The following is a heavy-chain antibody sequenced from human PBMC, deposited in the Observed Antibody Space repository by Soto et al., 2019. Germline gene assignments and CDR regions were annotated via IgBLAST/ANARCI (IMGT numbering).Heavy chain of an antibody. D-gene: IGHD6-13*01. CDR3: AAAAGTIAWFDP. J-gene: IGHJ5*02. Sequence: ASVKVSCKAPRFTFTISAMHWVRQARGQRLEWIGWIVVGSGNTNYAQKFQERVTITRDMSTSTAYMELSSLRSEDTAVYYCAAAAGTIAWFDPWGQGTLVTVSS. CDR2: IVVGSGNT. V-gene: IGHV1-58*02. CDR1: RFTFTISA.